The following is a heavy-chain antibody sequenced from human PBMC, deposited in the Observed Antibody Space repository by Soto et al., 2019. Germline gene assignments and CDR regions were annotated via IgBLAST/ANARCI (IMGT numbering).Heavy chain of an antibody. Sequence: ASVKVSCKASGYTFTSYGISWVRQAPGQGLEWMGWISAYNGNTNYAQKLQGRVTMTTDTSTSTAYMELRSLRSDDTAVYYCARVGEGDSSSWYENFWGQGTLVTVSS. D-gene: IGHD6-13*01. CDR2: ISAYNGNT. V-gene: IGHV1-18*01. J-gene: IGHJ4*02. CDR1: GYTFTSYG. CDR3: ARVGEGDSSSWYENF.